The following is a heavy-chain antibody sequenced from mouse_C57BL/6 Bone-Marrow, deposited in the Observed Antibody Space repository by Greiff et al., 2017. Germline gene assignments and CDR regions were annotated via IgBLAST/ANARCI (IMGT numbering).Heavy chain of an antibody. CDR1: GYTFTGYG. D-gene: IGHD4-1*02. CDR3: ARTTGSWFAY. Sequence: VQLQESGAELARPGASVKLSCKASGYTFTGYGISWVKQRTGQGLEWIGEIYPRSGNTYYNEKFKGKATLTADKSSSTAYMELRSLTSEDSAVYFCARTTGSWFAYWGQGTLVTVSA. J-gene: IGHJ3*01. V-gene: IGHV1-81*01. CDR2: IYPRSGNT.